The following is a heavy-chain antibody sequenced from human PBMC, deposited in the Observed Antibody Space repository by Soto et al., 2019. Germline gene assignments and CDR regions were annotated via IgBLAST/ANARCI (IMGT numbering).Heavy chain of an antibody. J-gene: IGHJ4*02. CDR3: ARRIAAAGKGFDY. D-gene: IGHD6-13*01. Sequence: LSLTCTVSGGSLSSSSYYWGWIRQAPGKGLEWIGSIFFSGSTYYNPSLKSRVTISVDTSKNQFSLKLSSVTASDTAVYYCARRIAAAGKGFDYWGQGTLVTVSS. CDR2: IFFSGST. V-gene: IGHV4-39*01. CDR1: GGSLSSSSYY.